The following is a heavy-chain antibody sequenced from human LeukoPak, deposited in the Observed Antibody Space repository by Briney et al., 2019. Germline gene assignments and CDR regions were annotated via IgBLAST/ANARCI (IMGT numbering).Heavy chain of an antibody. D-gene: IGHD1-26*01. CDR1: GGAFSSYA. Sequence: SVKVSFKASGGAFSSYAISWVRQAPGQGLEWMGGIIPIFGTANYAQKFQGRVTITTDESTSTAYMELSSLRSEDTAVYYCARGSKGRGFYYYYYMDVWGKGTTVTVSS. J-gene: IGHJ6*03. CDR3: ARGSKGRGFYYYYYMDV. CDR2: IIPIFGTA. V-gene: IGHV1-69*05.